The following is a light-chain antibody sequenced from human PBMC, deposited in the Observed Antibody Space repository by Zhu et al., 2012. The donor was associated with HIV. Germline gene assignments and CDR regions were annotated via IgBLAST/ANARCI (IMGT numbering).Light chain of an antibody. CDR2: GAS. V-gene: IGKV1-9*01. CDR1: QGISNH. Sequence: DIQLTQSPSFLSASVGDRVTITCRASQGISNHLAWYHQKPGKAPKLLIYGASVLQSGVPSRFSGSGSGTEFTLTISSLQPERFATYFCQHLTLYPTFGGGSKVEIK. CDR3: QHLTLYPT. J-gene: IGKJ4*01.